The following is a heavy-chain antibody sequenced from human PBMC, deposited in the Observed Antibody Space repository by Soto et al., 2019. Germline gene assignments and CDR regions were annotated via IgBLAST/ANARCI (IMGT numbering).Heavy chain of an antibody. Sequence: ASVKVSCKASGYTFTSYGISWVRQAPGQGLEWIGWISVYNGNTNYAQKLQGRVTMTKDTSTSTAYMELRSLRFDDTAVYYFARDLGGRVVTAIPNYYYGMDVWGQGTTVTVSS. V-gene: IGHV1-18*01. D-gene: IGHD2-21*02. J-gene: IGHJ6*02. CDR1: GYTFTSYG. CDR3: ARDLGGRVVTAIPNYYYGMDV. CDR2: ISVYNGNT.